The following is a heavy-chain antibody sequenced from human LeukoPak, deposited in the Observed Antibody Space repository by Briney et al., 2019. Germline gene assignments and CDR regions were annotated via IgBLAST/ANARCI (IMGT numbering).Heavy chain of an antibody. CDR3: ARAAGSSGWST. V-gene: IGHV3-21*06. CDR2: ISSSSSYI. CDR1: RFTFSTYG. J-gene: IGHJ5*02. D-gene: IGHD6-19*01. Sequence: GGSLRLSCAASRFTFSTYGMSWVRQAPGKGLEWVSSISSSSSYIYYADSVKGRFTISRDNAKNSLYLQMNNLRAEDTAVYYCARAAGSSGWSTWGQGTLVTVSS.